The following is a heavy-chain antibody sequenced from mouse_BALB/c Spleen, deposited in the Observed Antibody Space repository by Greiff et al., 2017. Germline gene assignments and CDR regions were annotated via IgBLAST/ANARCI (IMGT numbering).Heavy chain of an antibody. CDR3: ARALLLRYYFDY. CDR1: GYAFTNYL. J-gene: IGHJ2*01. D-gene: IGHD1-1*01. CDR2: INPGSGGT. Sequence: VQLQQSGAELVRPGTSVKVSCKASGYAFTNYLIEWVKQRPGQGLEWIGVINPGSGGTNYNEKFKGKATLTADKSSSTAYMQLSSLTSDDSAVYFCARALLLRYYFDYWGQGTTLTVSS. V-gene: IGHV1-54*01.